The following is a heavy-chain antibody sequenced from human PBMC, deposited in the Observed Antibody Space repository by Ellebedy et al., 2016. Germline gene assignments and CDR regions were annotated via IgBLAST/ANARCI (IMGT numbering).Heavy chain of an antibody. CDR3: ARDRLQEYSSSFLLSWYYYYYGMDV. J-gene: IGHJ6*02. Sequence: GGSLRLSCAASGFTFSSYSMNWVRQAPGKGLEWVSYISSSSSTIYYADSVKGRFTISRDNAKNSLYLQMNSLRDEDTAVYYCARDRLQEYSSSFLLSWYYYYYGMDVWGQGTTVTVSS. D-gene: IGHD6-6*01. CDR1: GFTFSSYS. CDR2: ISSSSSTI. V-gene: IGHV3-48*02.